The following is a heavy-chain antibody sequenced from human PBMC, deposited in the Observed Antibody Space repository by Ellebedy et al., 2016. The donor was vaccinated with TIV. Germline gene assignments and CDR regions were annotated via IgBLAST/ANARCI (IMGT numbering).Heavy chain of an antibody. J-gene: IGHJ4*02. CDR2: VSGYNGNT. CDR1: GYTFMSYS. CDR3: ARTSRYAYSSSCDY. D-gene: IGHD6-13*01. V-gene: IGHV1-18*01. Sequence: AASVKVSCKASGYTFMSYSIAWVRQAPGQGLEWMGWVSGYNGNTNYAQKVQGRVTMTTDTSTNTAYKELRSLTSDDTAVYFCARTSRYAYSSSCDYWGQGTLVTVSS.